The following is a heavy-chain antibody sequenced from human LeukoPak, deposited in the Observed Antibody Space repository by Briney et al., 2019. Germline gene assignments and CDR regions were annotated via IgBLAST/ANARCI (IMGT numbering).Heavy chain of an antibody. CDR3: ARYAEATSFDN. J-gene: IGHJ4*02. D-gene: IGHD1-14*01. CDR1: GYTFTSYY. CDR2: INPNSGGT. V-gene: IGHV1-2*02. Sequence: ASVKVSCKASGYTFTSYYIHWVRQAPGQGLEWMGWINPNSGGTYYAQKFQGRVTMTRDTSISTAYIEVTRLTFDDTAVYSCARYAEATSFDNWGQGTLVTVSS.